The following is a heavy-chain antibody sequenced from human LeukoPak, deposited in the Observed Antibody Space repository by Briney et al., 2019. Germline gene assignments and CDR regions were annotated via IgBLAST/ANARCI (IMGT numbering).Heavy chain of an antibody. CDR2: ISGSGGST. V-gene: IGHV3-23*01. CDR1: GFTFSSYV. Sequence: PGGSLKLSCAASGFTFSSYVVSWVRQAPGKGLEWVSAISGSGGSTYYADSVKGRFTISRDNSKNTLYLQMNSLRAEDTAVYYCAKGSTVTSYYYYGMDVWGQGTTVTVSS. J-gene: IGHJ6*02. D-gene: IGHD4-11*01. CDR3: AKGSTVTSYYYYGMDV.